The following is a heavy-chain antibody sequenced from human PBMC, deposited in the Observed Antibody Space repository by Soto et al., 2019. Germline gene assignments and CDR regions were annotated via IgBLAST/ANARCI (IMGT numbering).Heavy chain of an antibody. J-gene: IGHJ4*02. V-gene: IGHV1-2*04. CDR2: INPNSGGT. Sequence: ASVKVSCKASGYTFTGYYMHWVRQAPGQGLEWMGWINPNSGGTNYAQKFQGWVTMTRDTSISTAYMELSRLRSDDTAVYYCGRDVSGGGFDYWGQGTLVTVSS. CDR3: GRDVSGGGFDY. D-gene: IGHD2-8*01. CDR1: GYTFTGYY.